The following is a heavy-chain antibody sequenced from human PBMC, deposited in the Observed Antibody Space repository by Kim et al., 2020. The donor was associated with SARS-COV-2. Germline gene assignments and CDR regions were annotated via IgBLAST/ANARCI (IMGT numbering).Heavy chain of an antibody. V-gene: IGHV4-39*01. D-gene: IGHD6-13*01. CDR3: AGHIAIIGAAGTGWFYP. CDR1: GGSISSSSYY. J-gene: IGHJ5*02. Sequence: SETLSLTCTVSGGSISSSSYYWGWIRQPPGKGLEWIGSIYYSGSTYYNPSLKSRVTISVETSKNQLSLKLSSVTAGDTAVYYCAGHIAIIGAAGTGWFYPCGQGTLVTVSS. CDR2: IYYSGST.